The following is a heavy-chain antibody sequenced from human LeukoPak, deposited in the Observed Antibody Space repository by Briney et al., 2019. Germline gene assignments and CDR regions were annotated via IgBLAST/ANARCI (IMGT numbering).Heavy chain of an antibody. D-gene: IGHD3-9*01. CDR1: GFTFSSYA. CDR3: AKLGFLTGSFDS. J-gene: IGHJ4*02. Sequence: HSGGSLRLSCAASGFTFSSYAMSWVRQAPGKGLEWVSAISGSGGSTYYTDSVKGRFTISRDNSKNTLYLHMNSLRVGDTAVYFCAKLGFLTGSFDSWGQGTLVSVSS. CDR2: ISGSGGST. V-gene: IGHV3-23*01.